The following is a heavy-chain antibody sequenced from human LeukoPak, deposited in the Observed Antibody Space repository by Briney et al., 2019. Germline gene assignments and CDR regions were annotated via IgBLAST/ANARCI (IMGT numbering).Heavy chain of an antibody. V-gene: IGHV4-39*07. CDR2: IYYSGST. J-gene: IGHJ4*02. CDR3: ARVIYMAAADY. D-gene: IGHD6-13*01. CDR1: GGSISSRSYY. Sequence: PSETLSLTCTVSGGSISSRSYYWGWIRQPPGKGLEWIGSIYYSGSTYYNPSLKSRVTISVDTSKNQFSLKLSSVTAADTAVYYCARVIYMAAADYWGQGTLVTVSS.